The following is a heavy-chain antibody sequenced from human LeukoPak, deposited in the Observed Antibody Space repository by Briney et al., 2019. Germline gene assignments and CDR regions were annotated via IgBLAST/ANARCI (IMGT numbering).Heavy chain of an antibody. CDR1: GGSFSGYY. Sequence: SETLSLTCAVYGGSFSGYYWNWIRQPPGKGLEWIGEINHSGSTNYNPSLKSRVTISVDTSKNQFSLKLSSVTAADTAVYYCARRVYSNYVFDYWGQGTLVTVSS. CDR3: ARRVYSNYVFDY. J-gene: IGHJ4*02. D-gene: IGHD4-11*01. V-gene: IGHV4-34*01. CDR2: INHSGST.